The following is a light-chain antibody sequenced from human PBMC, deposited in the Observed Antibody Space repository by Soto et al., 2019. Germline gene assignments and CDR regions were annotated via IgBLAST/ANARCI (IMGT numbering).Light chain of an antibody. Sequence: EIVLTQSPGTLPLSPGERATLSCRASQSVSSSYLAWYQQNRGQAPRLLIYGASSRAPGIPDRFGGSGSGTDFTLTISRLEPEDFAVYYCQQYGSSRWTFGQGT. J-gene: IGKJ1*01. CDR2: GAS. CDR3: QQYGSSRWT. V-gene: IGKV3-20*01. CDR1: QSVSSSY.